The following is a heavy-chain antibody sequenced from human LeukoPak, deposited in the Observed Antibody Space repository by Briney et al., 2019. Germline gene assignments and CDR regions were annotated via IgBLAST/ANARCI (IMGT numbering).Heavy chain of an antibody. CDR1: GYSFTSYW. J-gene: IGHJ4*02. Sequence: GESLKISCKGSGYSFTSYWIGWVRQMPGKGLEWMGIIYPGDSDTRYSPSFQGQVTISADKSISTAYLQWSSLKASDTAMYYCARINYYDSSAYSYYFDYWGQGTMVTVSS. D-gene: IGHD3-22*01. V-gene: IGHV5-51*01. CDR2: IYPGDSDT. CDR3: ARINYYDSSAYSYYFDY.